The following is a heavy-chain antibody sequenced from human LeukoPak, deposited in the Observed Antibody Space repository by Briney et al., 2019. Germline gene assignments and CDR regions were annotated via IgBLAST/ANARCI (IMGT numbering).Heavy chain of an antibody. J-gene: IGHJ4*02. CDR2: IYSGGST. CDR3: ARDLNDRFNY. D-gene: IGHD1-1*01. Sequence: GGSLRLSCAASGFTVSSNHMSWVRQAPGKGLEWVSVIYSGGSTYYADSVKGRFTISRDNSKNTLYLQMNSLRAEDTAVYYCARDLNDRFNYWGQGTLVTVSS. CDR1: GFTVSSNH. V-gene: IGHV3-66*01.